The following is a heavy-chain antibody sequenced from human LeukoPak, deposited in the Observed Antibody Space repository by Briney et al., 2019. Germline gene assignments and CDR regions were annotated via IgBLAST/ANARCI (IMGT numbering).Heavy chain of an antibody. CDR3: ARDRGCSSTSCYLGWFDP. D-gene: IGHD2-2*01. V-gene: IGHV4-4*07. CDR2: IYTSGST. Sequence: SETLSLTCTVSGGSISSYYWSWIRQPAGKGLEWIGRIYTSGSTNYNPSPKSRVTMSVDTSKNQFSLKLSSVTAADTAVYYCARDRGCSSTSCYLGWFDPWGQGTLVTVSS. CDR1: GGSISSYY. J-gene: IGHJ5*02.